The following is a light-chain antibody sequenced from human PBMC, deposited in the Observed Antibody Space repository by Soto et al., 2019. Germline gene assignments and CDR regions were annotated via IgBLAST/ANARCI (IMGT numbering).Light chain of an antibody. J-gene: IGLJ1*01. CDR2: GGS. CDR1: SSNIGAGYD. CDR3: QSYDRSLSGTV. V-gene: IGLV1-40*01. Sequence: QSVLTQPPSVSGAPGQRVTISCTGSSSNIGAGYDVHWYQHQPGTAPKLLIYGGSSRPSGVPDRSSGSKSGTSASLAITGLQAEDEADYYCQSYDRSLSGTVFGTGTKV.